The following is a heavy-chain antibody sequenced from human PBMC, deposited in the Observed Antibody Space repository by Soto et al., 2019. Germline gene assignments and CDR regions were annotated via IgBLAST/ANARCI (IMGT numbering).Heavy chain of an antibody. D-gene: IGHD1-26*01. V-gene: IGHV1-2*02. CDR3: GRGRSGQIVVFY. Sequence: QVQLVQSGAEVKKPGASVKVSCKASGYTFTGHYIHWVRQAPQQGPEWMGEIGPESGATRYAQKFRGRVIMTMDTSITTVYMELRNLSPDDTAVYYCGRGRSGQIVVFYWGQGTPVTVSS. CDR2: IGPESGAT. J-gene: IGHJ4*02. CDR1: GYTFTGHY.